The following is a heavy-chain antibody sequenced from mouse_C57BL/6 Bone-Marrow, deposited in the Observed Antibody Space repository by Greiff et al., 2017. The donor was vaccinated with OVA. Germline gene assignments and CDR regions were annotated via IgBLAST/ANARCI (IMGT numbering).Heavy chain of an antibody. CDR2: ISDGGSYT. CDR1: GFTFSSYA. V-gene: IGHV5-4*01. J-gene: IGHJ3*01. Sequence: EVQLVESGGGLVKPGGSLKLSCAASGFTFSSYAMSWVRQTPEKRLEWVATISDGGSYTYYPDNVKGRFTISRDNAKNNLYLQMSHLKSEDTAMYYCARGYSPWFAYWGQGTLVTVSA. CDR3: ARGYSPWFAY.